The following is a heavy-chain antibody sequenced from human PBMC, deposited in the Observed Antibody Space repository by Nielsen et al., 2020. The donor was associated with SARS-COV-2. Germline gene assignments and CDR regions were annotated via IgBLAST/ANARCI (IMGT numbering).Heavy chain of an antibody. J-gene: IGHJ4*02. CDR2: INAGNGNT. CDR3: ARQSVSYLHYFDY. V-gene: IGHV1-3*01. CDR1: GYTFTSYA. Sequence: ASVKVSCKASGYTFTSYAMHWVRQAPGQRLEWMGWINAGNGNTKYSQKFQGRVTITRDTSASTAYMELSSLRSEDTAVYYCARQSVSYLHYFDYWGQGTLVTVSS. D-gene: IGHD1-26*01.